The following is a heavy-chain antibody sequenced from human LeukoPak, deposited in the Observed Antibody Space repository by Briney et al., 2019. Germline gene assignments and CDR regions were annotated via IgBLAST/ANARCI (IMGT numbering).Heavy chain of an antibody. CDR1: GGTFSNYA. V-gene: IGHV1-69*13. CDR3: ARDADYGGNDY. CDR2: IMPKFDTT. J-gene: IGHJ4*02. Sequence: ASVKVSCKASGGTFSNYAFSWVRQAPGQGLEWMGGIMPKFDTTHYAQKFQGRVTITADESTTTAYMELRSLRYKDTAMYYCARDADYGGNDYWGQGTLVTVSS. D-gene: IGHD4-23*01.